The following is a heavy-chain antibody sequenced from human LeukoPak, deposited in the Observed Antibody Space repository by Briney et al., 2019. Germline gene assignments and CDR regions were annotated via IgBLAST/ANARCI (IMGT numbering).Heavy chain of an antibody. CDR2: ISDSGTIT. Sequence: GGSLRLSCAASGVTFTNYEMAWVRQAPGMGLEWVSYISDSGTITKYVDAVKGRFTISRDNARNSVYLQMESLRVEDTALYYCAGGPQYGGSYVDWGQGTLSPSPQ. V-gene: IGHV3-48*03. J-gene: IGHJ4*02. CDR3: AGGPQYGGSYVD. D-gene: IGHD1-26*01. CDR1: GVTFTNYE.